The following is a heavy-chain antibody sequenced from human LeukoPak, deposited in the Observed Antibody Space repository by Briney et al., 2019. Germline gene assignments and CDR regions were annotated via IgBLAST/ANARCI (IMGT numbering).Heavy chain of an antibody. CDR2: ISGSGGTT. D-gene: IGHD6-19*01. Sequence: GGSLRLSCAASGFTFSSYAMSWVRQAPGKGLEWVSSISGSGGTTYYGDSVKGRFTFSRDNSKNTLYLEMNSLRAEDTAVYYCATIAVAGSTEYWGQGTLVTVSS. CDR1: GFTFSSYA. CDR3: ATIAVAGSTEY. V-gene: IGHV3-23*01. J-gene: IGHJ4*02.